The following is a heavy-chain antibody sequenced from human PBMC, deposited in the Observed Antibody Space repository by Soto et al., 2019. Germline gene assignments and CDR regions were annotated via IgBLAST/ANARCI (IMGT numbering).Heavy chain of an antibody. Sequence: QVQLVESGGGVVQPGSSLRLSCAASGFTFSSYGMHWVRQAPGKGLEWVAVISYDGSNKYYADSVKGRFTISRDNSKNTLYLQMNSLRAEDTAVYYCANVVCSGGSCSNWGQGTPVTVSS. CDR2: ISYDGSNK. CDR3: ANVVCSGGSCSN. V-gene: IGHV3-30*18. D-gene: IGHD2-15*01. CDR1: GFTFSSYG. J-gene: IGHJ4*02.